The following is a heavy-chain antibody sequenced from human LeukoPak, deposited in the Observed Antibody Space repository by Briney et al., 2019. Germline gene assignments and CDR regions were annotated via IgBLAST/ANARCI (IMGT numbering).Heavy chain of an antibody. V-gene: IGHV4-39*01. CDR1: GGSISSSSYY. CDR2: IYYSGST. J-gene: IGHJ4*02. CDR3: ARGLLYDYVWGSYRNRYYFDY. Sequence: SETLSLTCTVSGGSISSSSYYWGWIRQPPGKGLEWIGSIYYSGSTYYNPSLKSRVTISVDTSKNQFSLKLSSVTAADTAVYYCARGLLYDYVWGSYRNRYYFDYWGQGTLVTVSS. D-gene: IGHD3-16*02.